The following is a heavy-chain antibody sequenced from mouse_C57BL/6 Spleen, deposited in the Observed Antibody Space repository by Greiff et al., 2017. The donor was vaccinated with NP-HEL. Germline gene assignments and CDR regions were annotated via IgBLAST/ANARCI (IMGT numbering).Heavy chain of an antibody. CDR3: ARVDYGDDGFAY. CDR1: GYSFTGYY. V-gene: IGHV1-42*01. CDR2: INPSTGGT. J-gene: IGHJ3*01. Sequence: EVQLQQSGPELVKPGASVKISCKASGYSFTGYYMNWVKQSPEKSLEWIGEINPSTGGTTYNQKFNAKATLTVDKSSSTAYMQLKSLTSEDSAVYYCARVDYGDDGFAYWGQGTLVTVSA. D-gene: IGHD2-13*01.